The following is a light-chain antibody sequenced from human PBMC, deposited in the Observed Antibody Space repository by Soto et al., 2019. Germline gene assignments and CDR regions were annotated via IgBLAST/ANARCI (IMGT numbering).Light chain of an antibody. J-gene: IGKJ2*01. CDR1: LSVLSRSTNKNY. V-gene: IGKV4-1*01. CDR3: QQYYSSPYT. CDR2: WAS. Sequence: IVMTQSPDSLAVSLGERATINCRSSLSVLSRSTNKNYLAWYQQKPGQPPKLLIYWASTRESGVPDRFSGSGSGTAFTLTIRSLQAEDVAIYYCQQYYSSPYTFGQGTKLEI.